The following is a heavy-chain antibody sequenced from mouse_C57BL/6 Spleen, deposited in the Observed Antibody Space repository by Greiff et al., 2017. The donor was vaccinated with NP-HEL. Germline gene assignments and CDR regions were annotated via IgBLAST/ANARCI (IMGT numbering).Heavy chain of an antibody. CDR2: ISYDGSN. V-gene: IGHV3-6*01. CDR3: ARYYYGSAWCFDV. D-gene: IGHD1-1*01. J-gene: IGHJ1*03. Sequence: EVKLMESGPGLVKPSQSLSLTCSVTGYSITSGYYWNWTRQFPGNKLEWMGYISYDGSNNYNPSLKNRISITRDTSKNQFFLKLNSVTTEDTATYYCARYYYGSAWCFDVWGTGTTVTVSS. CDR1: GYSITSGYY.